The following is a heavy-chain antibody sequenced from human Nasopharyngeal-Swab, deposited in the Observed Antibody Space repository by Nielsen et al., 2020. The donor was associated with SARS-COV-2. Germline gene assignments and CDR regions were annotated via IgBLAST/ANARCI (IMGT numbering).Heavy chain of an antibody. D-gene: IGHD4-23*01. Sequence: SVKVSCKASGGTFSSYAISWVRQAPGQGLEWMGRIIPILGIANYAQKFQGRVTITADKSTSTAYMGLSSLRSEDTAVYYCARDTNTYGGNQPDYWGQGTLVTVSS. CDR3: ARDTNTYGGNQPDY. J-gene: IGHJ4*02. CDR2: IIPILGIA. CDR1: GGTFSSYA. V-gene: IGHV1-69*04.